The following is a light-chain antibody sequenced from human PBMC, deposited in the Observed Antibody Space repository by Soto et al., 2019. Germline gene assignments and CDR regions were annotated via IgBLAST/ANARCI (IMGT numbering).Light chain of an antibody. CDR2: AAS. Sequence: AIQMTQSPSSLSASVGDRVTITCRASQGIKNDVAWYQQKPGKAPKLLIYAASSLQSWVPPRFSGSGSGTDFTLTISSLQPEDFATYYCLQDYNYPYTFGQGTKVEIK. CDR1: QGIKND. CDR3: LQDYNYPYT. V-gene: IGKV1-6*01. J-gene: IGKJ2*01.